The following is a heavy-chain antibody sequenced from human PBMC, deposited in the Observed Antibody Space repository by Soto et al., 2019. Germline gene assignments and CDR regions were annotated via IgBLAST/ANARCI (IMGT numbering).Heavy chain of an antibody. J-gene: IGHJ4*02. V-gene: IGHV3-7*01. CDR3: ARWPNYYDSSTYYRQEYFDD. D-gene: IGHD3-22*01. CDR2: IKQDGSEI. Sequence: EVQLVESGGGLVKPGGSLRLSCAASGFTFSSYWMSWVRQAPGQGLEWVANIKQDGSEIYSVDSVKGRFTNSRDNAKNSLYLQMNSLRAEDMAVYYCARWPNYYDSSTYYRQEYFDDWGQGTLVTVS. CDR1: GFTFSSYW.